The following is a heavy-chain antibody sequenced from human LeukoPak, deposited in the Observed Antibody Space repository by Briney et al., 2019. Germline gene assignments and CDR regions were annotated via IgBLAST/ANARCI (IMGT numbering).Heavy chain of an antibody. Sequence: GGSLRLSCAASGFTFTNAWMSWVRQAPGKGLEWVAIISYDASNEYYADSVKGRFTISRDNSKNTLYLQMNSLRAEDTAVYYCAKQLTAGGYYFDYWGQGTLVTVSS. CDR2: ISYDASNE. J-gene: IGHJ4*02. CDR3: AKQLTAGGYYFDY. CDR1: GFTFTNAW. D-gene: IGHD6-13*01. V-gene: IGHV3-30*18.